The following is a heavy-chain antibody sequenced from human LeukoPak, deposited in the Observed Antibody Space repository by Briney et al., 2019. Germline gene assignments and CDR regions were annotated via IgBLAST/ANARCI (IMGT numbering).Heavy chain of an antibody. D-gene: IGHD3-3*01. V-gene: IGHV4-59*12. CDR2: IYYSGSN. J-gene: IGHJ4*02. Sequence: SETLSLTCTVSGGSISSYYWSWIRQPPGKGLEWIGYIYYSGSNNYNPSLKSRVTISVDTSKNQFSLKLSSVTAADTAVYYCAREIPAASTTLYYDFWSGYYRFDYWGQGTLVTVSS. CDR3: AREIPAASTTLYYDFWSGYYRFDY. CDR1: GGSISSYY.